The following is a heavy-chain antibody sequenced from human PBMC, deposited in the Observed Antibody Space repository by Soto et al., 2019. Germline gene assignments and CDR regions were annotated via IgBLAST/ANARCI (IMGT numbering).Heavy chain of an antibody. J-gene: IGHJ5*02. V-gene: IGHV4-39*02. CDR2: MHYSGYT. CDR3: TGEQYASSWT. D-gene: IGHD6-13*01. Sequence: SETLSLTCTVSGDSISSGTYYWAWVRQPPGKGLEWIGSMHYSGYTFYSPSLRSRVALSVDTSKNQFSLNVASVSAADTAVYYCTGEQYASSWTWGQGTLVTVS. CDR1: GDSISSGTYY.